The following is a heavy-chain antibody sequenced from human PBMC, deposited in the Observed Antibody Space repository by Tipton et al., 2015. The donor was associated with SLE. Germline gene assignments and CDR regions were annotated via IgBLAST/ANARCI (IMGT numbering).Heavy chain of an antibody. J-gene: IGHJ4*02. Sequence: TLSLTCAVYGGSFSGYYWSWIRQPPGKGLEWIGEINHSGSTNHNPSLKSRVTISVDTSKNQFSLKLSSVTAADTAVYYCARALQNYFDYWGQGTLVTVSS. V-gene: IGHV4-34*01. CDR2: INHSGST. CDR1: GGSFSGYY. CDR3: ARALQNYFDY.